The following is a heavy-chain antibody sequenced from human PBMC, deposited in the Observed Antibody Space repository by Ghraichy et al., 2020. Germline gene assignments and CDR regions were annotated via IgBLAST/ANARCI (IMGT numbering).Heavy chain of an antibody. V-gene: IGHV3-7*01. D-gene: IGHD2-15*01. CDR2: TSDDGSRK. CDR1: GFPFNNYW. CDR3: AREGRCTTGRCYPDY. J-gene: IGHJ4*02. Sequence: GGSLRLSCAASGFPFNNYWMTWVRQAPGKGLDWVASTSDDGSRKFLVDSVEGRFTISRDNAKNSVYLQVNSLRVEDTAVYYCAREGRCTTGRCYPDYWGQGTLVIVSS.